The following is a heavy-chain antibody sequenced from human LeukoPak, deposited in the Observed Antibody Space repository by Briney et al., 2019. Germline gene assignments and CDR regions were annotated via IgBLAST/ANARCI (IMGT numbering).Heavy chain of an antibody. V-gene: IGHV4-34*01. J-gene: IGHJ5*02. Sequence: PSETLSLTCTVSGGSISSYYWSWIRQPPGKGLEWIGEINHSGSTNYNPSLKSRVTISVDTSKNQFSLKLSSVTAADTAVYYCARESNLYCSSTSCPLGTWGQGTLVTVSS. D-gene: IGHD2-2*01. CDR1: GGSISSYY. CDR3: ARESNLYCSSTSCPLGT. CDR2: INHSGST.